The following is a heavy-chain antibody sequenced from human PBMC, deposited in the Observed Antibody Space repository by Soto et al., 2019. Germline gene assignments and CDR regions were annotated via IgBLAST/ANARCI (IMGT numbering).Heavy chain of an antibody. Sequence: QITLKESGPTLVKPTQTLTLTCTFSGFSLSTSGVGVGWIRQPPGKALEWLALIYWDDDKRYSPSLKSRLTTTKDTSKNKVVLTMTNMDPVDTATYYCAHLPCGGDCPRFDPWGQGTLVTVSS. CDR2: IYWDDDK. D-gene: IGHD2-21*02. CDR1: GFSLSTSGVG. V-gene: IGHV2-5*02. J-gene: IGHJ5*02. CDR3: AHLPCGGDCPRFDP.